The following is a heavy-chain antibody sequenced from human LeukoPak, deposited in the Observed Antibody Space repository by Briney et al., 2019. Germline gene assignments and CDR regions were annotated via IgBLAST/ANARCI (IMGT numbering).Heavy chain of an antibody. V-gene: IGHV3-7*01. CDR1: GFTFSSFW. CDR2: IKQDGSEK. D-gene: IGHD3-22*01. J-gene: IGHJ3*02. CDR3: ARPDYYDSSGYSPDAFDI. Sequence: GGSLRLSCAASGFTFSSFWMSWVRQAPGKGLEWVANIKQDGSEKYYVDSVKGRFTISRGNAKNSLYLQMNSLRAEDTAVYYCARPDYYDSSGYSPDAFDIWGQGTMVTVSS.